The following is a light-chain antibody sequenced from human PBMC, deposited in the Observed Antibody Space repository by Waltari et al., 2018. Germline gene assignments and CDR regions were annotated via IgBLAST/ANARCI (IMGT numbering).Light chain of an antibody. J-gene: IGKJ2*03. Sequence: VLTQSPGTLSLSPGASATLSCRASQSLSSSYLAWYQQKPGQAPRLLIYGASSRATGIPDRFSGSGSGTDFTLTISRLEPGDFALYYCQQYGSSPYSFGQGTKVEIK. CDR1: QSLSSSY. V-gene: IGKV3-20*01. CDR2: GAS. CDR3: QQYGSSPYS.